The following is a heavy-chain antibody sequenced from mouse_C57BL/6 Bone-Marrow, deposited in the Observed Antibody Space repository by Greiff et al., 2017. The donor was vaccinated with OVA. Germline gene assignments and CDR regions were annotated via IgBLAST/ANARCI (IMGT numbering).Heavy chain of an antibody. D-gene: IGHD1-1*01. V-gene: IGHV1-78*01. CDR3: ARRRYCCARDY. J-gene: IGHJ4*01. CDR1: GYTFTDHS. Sequence: QVQLQQSDAELVKPGASVKISCKASGYTFTDHSIHWMKQRPEQGLEWIGYIYPRGGSTNYNEKFKGKATLTADKSSSTAYMQLSSLTSEDSAVYCCARRRYCCARDYWGQGTTVTVSS. CDR2: IYPRGGST.